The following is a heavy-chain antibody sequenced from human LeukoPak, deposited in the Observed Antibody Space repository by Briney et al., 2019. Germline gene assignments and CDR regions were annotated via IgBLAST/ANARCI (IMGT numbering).Heavy chain of an antibody. CDR2: IIPIFGTA. Sequence: ASVKVSCKASGYTFTGYYMHWVRQAPGQGLEWMGGIIPIFGTANYAQKFQGRVTITADKSTSTAYMELSSLRSEDTAFYYCAREGIAHYFDYWGQGTLVTVSS. D-gene: IGHD6-13*01. V-gene: IGHV1-69*06. CDR3: AREGIAHYFDY. J-gene: IGHJ4*02. CDR1: GYTFTGYY.